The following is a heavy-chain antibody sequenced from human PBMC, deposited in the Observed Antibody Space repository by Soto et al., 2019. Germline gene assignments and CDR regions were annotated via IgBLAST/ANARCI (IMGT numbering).Heavy chain of an antibody. J-gene: IGHJ4*02. CDR1: GLNFDDFS. CDR2: ITWNSRVL. CDR3: AKGRYDFWSQYYFDS. V-gene: IGHV3-9*01. D-gene: IGHD3-3*01. Sequence: PGGSLRLSGVVTGLNFDDFSMHWVRQAPGKGLEWVSGITWNSRVLAYADSVKGRFTISRDNARNSLYLQMDSLRDEDTALYYCAKGRYDFWSQYYFDSWGQGTLVTVSS.